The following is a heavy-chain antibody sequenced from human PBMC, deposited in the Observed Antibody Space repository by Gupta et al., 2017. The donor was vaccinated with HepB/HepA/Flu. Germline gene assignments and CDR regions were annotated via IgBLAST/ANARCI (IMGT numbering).Heavy chain of an antibody. J-gene: IGHJ4*02. CDR2: IYHAGNT. V-gene: IGHV4-4*02. D-gene: IGHD3-10*01. CDR3: GRVLGGSASYFRGEY. CDR1: GASIAPTGDW. Sequence: QVQLQESGPGLVKPSGTLSLTCTVSGASIAPTGDWWNWFRQPPGKGLEWIGEIYHAGNTNYNPSLNSRLTISLDTSKKQFSLELKSVTAADTAVYYCGRVLGGSASYFRGEYWGRGTLVTVSS.